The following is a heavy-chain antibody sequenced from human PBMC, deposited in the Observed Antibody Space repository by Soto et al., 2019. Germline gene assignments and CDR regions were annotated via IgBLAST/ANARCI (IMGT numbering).Heavy chain of an antibody. CDR2: INPDGSVK. D-gene: IGHD2-21*02. V-gene: IGHV3-7*03. J-gene: IGHJ4*02. CDR3: VKPDGGNSWGDY. Sequence: EVQLVESGGDLVQPGGSLRLSCAASGFTLRTFHMSWLRQAPGQGLEWVANINPDGSVKYYVDSVKGRFTISRDNDNNSLFLQMNSLRADDTGVYYCVKPDGGNSWGDYWGQGTLVTVSS. CDR1: GFTLRTFH.